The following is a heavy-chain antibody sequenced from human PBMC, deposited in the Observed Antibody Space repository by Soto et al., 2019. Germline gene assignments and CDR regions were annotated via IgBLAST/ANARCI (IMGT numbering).Heavy chain of an antibody. CDR1: GFTFSSYG. CDR2: ISYDGSNK. CDR3: AKGIWVGPAAAWYYMDV. V-gene: IGHV3-30*18. D-gene: IGHD2-2*01. Sequence: GGSLRLSCAASGFTFSSYGMHWVRQAPGKGLEWVAVISYDGSNKYYADSVKGRFTISRDNSKNTLYLQMNSLRAEDTAVYYCAKGIWVGPAAAWYYMDVWGKGTTVTVSS. J-gene: IGHJ6*03.